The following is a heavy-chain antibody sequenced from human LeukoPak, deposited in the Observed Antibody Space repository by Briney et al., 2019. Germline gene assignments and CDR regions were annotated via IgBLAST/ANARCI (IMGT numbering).Heavy chain of an antibody. CDR2: ISGSGGTT. CDR3: AKGYCASATCYSRFDP. V-gene: IGHV3-23*01. CDR1: GFTFSSYA. Sequence: PGGSLRLSCAASGFTFSSYAMSWVRQAPGKGLEWVSAISGSGGTTYYADSVKGRFTISRDNSMDTLYVQMNSLRAEDTAMYYCAKGYCASATCYSRFDPRGQGTLVTVSS. D-gene: IGHD2-2*02. J-gene: IGHJ5*02.